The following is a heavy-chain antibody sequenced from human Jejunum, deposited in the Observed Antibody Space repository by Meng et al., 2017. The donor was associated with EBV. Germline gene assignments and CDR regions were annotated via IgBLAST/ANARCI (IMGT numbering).Heavy chain of an antibody. CDR3: ARDEVVTTNTNWFDP. CDR1: GTTFTNIA. J-gene: IGHJ5*02. CDR2: INAGNSNT. Sequence: QVHVVASAGGVTEPCGKFTMSLKLYGTTFTNIACNLVRSAPEQRIEWLGWINAGNSNTKDSQKFQGRVTITRDTPASTAYMELSSLRSEDTAVYYCARDEVVTTNTNWFDPWGQGTLVTVSS. V-gene: IGHV1-3*01. D-gene: IGHD4-23*01.